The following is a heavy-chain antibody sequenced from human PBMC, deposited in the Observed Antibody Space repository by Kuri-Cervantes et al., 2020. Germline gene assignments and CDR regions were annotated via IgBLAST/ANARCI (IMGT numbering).Heavy chain of an antibody. V-gene: IGHV3-30*03. Sequence: GESLKISCAASGFTFSTNGMHWVRQAPGKGLEWVAVISYDGSDKYYADSVKGRFTISRDNSKNTLYLQMNSLRAEDTAVYYCARWPLAPRWYQFDYWGQGTLVTVSS. D-gene: IGHD6-13*01. CDR3: ARWPLAPRWYQFDY. CDR2: ISYDGSDK. J-gene: IGHJ4*02. CDR1: GFTFSTNG.